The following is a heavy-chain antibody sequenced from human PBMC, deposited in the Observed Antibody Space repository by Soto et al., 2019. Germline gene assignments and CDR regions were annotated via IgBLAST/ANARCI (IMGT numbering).Heavy chain of an antibody. CDR3: ARIISDIVATAASYYYYGMDV. D-gene: IGHD5-12*01. J-gene: IGHJ6*02. V-gene: IGHV4-59*08. Sequence: PSETLSLTCTVSGGSISGYYWSWIQQPTGKRLERIGYIYYTWSINYNPSLRSRVTISIGTSKYQFSLKLSSVTAADTVVYYCARIISDIVATAASYYYYGMDVWGQGTTVTVSS. CDR2: IYYTWSI. CDR1: GGSISGYY.